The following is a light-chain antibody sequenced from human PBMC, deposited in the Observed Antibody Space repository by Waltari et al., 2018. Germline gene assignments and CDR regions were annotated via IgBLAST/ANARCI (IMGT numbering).Light chain of an antibody. CDR1: QSLSSAY. CDR3: QQYGSSSSS. V-gene: IGKV3-20*01. CDR2: GSS. Sequence: EIVLTQSPGTLSLSPGERATLSCRASQSLSSAYLGWYQQKPGRAPRLLLYGSSRRATGVPDRFSGSGSGTDFTLTITRLEPEDFAVYYCQQYGSSSSSFGQGTKLEIK. J-gene: IGKJ2*01.